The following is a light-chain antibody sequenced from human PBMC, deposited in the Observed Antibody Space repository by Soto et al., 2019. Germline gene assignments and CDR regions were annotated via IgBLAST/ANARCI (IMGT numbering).Light chain of an antibody. V-gene: IGKV1-33*01. J-gene: IGKJ2*01. CDR1: HDIRND. Sequence: DIQMTQSPSSLSASVGDRVTITCQASHDIRNDLNWSQQKKGQAPKLLIAEASNVETGGPSGFSGIGSGTLFPLTVARLQPHDVATYYWQQFCDRPYTFGQSTKLDI. CDR3: QQFCDRPYT. CDR2: EAS.